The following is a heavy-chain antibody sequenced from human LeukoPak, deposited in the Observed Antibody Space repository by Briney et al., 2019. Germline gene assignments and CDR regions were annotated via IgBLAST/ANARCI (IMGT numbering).Heavy chain of an antibody. CDR3: TMVRGVIIPYYFDY. D-gene: IGHD3-10*01. J-gene: IGHJ4*02. Sequence: GGSLRLSCAASGFTFSSYAMSWVRQAPGKGLEWVSAISGSGGSTYYADSVKGRFTISRDNSKNTLCLQMNSLRAEDAAVYYCTMVRGVIIPYYFDYWGQGTLVTVSS. V-gene: IGHV3-23*01. CDR2: ISGSGGST. CDR1: GFTFSSYA.